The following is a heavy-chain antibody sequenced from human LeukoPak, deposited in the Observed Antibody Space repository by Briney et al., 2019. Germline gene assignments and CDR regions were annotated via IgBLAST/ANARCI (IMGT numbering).Heavy chain of an antibody. D-gene: IGHD1-14*01. CDR1: GFTFGGYG. V-gene: IGHV3-33*01. J-gene: IGHJ4*02. Sequence: GGSLRLSCAGSGFTFGGYGMHWFRQTPGKGLEWVAVIWYDGSRAFYADSVKGGFTISRDNSKNTMSVQMDDLRAEDPGVYYCTRYNNDHFDFWGQGTLVTVSS. CDR2: IWYDGSRA. CDR3: TRYNNDHFDF.